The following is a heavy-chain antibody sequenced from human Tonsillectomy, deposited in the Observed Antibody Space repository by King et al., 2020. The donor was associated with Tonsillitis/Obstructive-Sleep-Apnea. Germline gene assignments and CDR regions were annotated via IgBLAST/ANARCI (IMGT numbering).Heavy chain of an antibody. Sequence: SWIRQPPGNVLEWIGYIYYSLSPTYNPSLKIRGTISVDTSKNQFSLKLSSVTASDTAVYYCASDVEEEAIAEYWKFDLWGRGTMVSV. V-gene: IGHV4-59*01. D-gene: IGHD2-21*01. CDR3: ASDVEEEAIAEYWKFDL. J-gene: IGHJ2*01. CDR2: IYYSLSP.